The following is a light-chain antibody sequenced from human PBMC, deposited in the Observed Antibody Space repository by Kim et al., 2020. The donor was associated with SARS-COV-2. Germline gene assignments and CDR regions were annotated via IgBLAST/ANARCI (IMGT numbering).Light chain of an antibody. CDR3: SSYTSSSLV. CDR2: DVS. CDR1: SSDVGGYNY. J-gene: IGLJ2*01. Sequence: QSVLTQPASVSGSPGQSITISCTGTSSDVGGYNYVSWYQQHPGKAPKLMIYDVSKRPSGVSNRFSGSKSGNTASLTISGLQAEDEADYYCSSYTSSSLVFGGGTQLTVL. V-gene: IGLV2-14*01.